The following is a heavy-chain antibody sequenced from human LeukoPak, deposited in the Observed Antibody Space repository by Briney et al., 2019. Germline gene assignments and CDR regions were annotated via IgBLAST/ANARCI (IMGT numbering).Heavy chain of an antibody. CDR3: ARDDLSVNLYPVAATPVFDY. D-gene: IGHD2-15*01. Sequence: ASVKVSCKASGYTFTGYYMHWVRQAPGQGLEWMGWINTNTGNPTYAQGFTGRFVFSLDTSVSTAYLQISSLKAEDTAVYYCARDDLSVNLYPVAATPVFDYWGQGTLVTVSS. CDR1: GYTFTGYY. J-gene: IGHJ4*02. CDR2: INTNTGNP. V-gene: IGHV7-4-1*02.